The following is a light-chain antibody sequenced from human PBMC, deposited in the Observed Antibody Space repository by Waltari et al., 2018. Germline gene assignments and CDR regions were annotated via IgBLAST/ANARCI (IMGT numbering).Light chain of an antibody. CDR1: ISDVGGYNY. CDR3: SSFTSSSTLV. J-gene: IGLJ1*01. V-gene: IGLV2-14*03. Sequence: QSALTQPVSVSGSPGQSITISCTGTISDVGGYNYVAWYQQHPGKAPKLLIYDVTNRPSGGSNRFSGSKSGNTASLTISGLQAEDEADYHCSSFTSSSTLVFGTGTKVTVL. CDR2: DVT.